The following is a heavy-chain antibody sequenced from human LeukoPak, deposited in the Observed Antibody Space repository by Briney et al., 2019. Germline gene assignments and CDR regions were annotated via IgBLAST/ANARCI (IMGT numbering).Heavy chain of an antibody. CDR3: ARGPHGYSYGPYYYGMDV. J-gene: IGHJ6*02. CDR1: GGSISSYY. CDR2: IYYSGST. Sequence: SETLSLTCTVSGGSISSYYWIWIRQPPGKGLEWIGYIYYSGSTNYNPSLKSRVTISVDTSKNQFSLKLSSVTAADTAVYYCARGPHGYSYGPYYYGMDVWGQGTTVTVSS. V-gene: IGHV4-59*01. D-gene: IGHD5-18*01.